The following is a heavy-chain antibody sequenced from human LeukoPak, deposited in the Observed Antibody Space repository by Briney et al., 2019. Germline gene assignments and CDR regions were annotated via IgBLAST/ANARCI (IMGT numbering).Heavy chain of an antibody. J-gene: IGHJ4*02. CDR2: ISSSGSTI. V-gene: IGHV3-48*04. Sequence: TGGSLRLTCAASGFTFSSYSLNWVRQAPGKGLEWVSYISSSGSTIYYADSVKGRFTISRDNAKNSLYLQMNSLRAEDTAVYYCARGRSLFDYWGQGTLVTVSS. CDR1: GFTFSSYS. CDR3: ARGRSLFDY. D-gene: IGHD3-16*02.